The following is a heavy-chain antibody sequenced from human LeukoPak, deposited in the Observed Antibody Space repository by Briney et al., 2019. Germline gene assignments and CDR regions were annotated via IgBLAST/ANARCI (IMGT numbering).Heavy chain of an antibody. Sequence: GGSLRLSCAASGFTFSSYAMHWVRQAPGKGLEWVAVISYDGSNKYYADSVKGRFTISRDNSKNTLYLQMNSLRAEDTAVYYCAREGEGIVGATEFDYWGQGTLVTVSS. CDR3: AREGEGIVGATEFDY. D-gene: IGHD1-26*01. CDR2: ISYDGSNK. V-gene: IGHV3-30-3*01. CDR1: GFTFSSYA. J-gene: IGHJ4*02.